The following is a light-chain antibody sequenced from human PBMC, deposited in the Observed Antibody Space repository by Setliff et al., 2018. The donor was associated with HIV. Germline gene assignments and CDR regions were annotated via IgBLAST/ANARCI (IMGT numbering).Light chain of an antibody. CDR1: SSDVGDYDF. V-gene: IGLV2-14*01. CDR3: NSYTGSSTGYV. J-gene: IGLJ1*01. CDR2: EVS. Sequence: QSVLTQPASVSGSPGQSITISCTGTSSDVGDYDFVSWFQQHPGKAPKLMIYEVSNRPSGVSNRFSGSKSGNTASLTISGLQAEDEADYYCNSYTGSSTGYVFGTGTKGTV.